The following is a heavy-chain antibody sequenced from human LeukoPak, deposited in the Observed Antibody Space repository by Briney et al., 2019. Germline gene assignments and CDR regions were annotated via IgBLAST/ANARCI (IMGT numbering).Heavy chain of an antibody. Sequence: PSETLSLTCAVSGYSISNTYYWGWIRPPPGKGLEWLGGIHHSGNTYYNPSLKGRVTISVDTSKKQFSLKLSSVTAAVTAVYYCARQGYDSGSLYYTYWGQGTLVTVSS. J-gene: IGHJ4*02. D-gene: IGHD3-10*01. CDR3: ARQGYDSGSLYYTY. CDR1: GYSISNTYY. CDR2: IHHSGNT. V-gene: IGHV4-38-2*01.